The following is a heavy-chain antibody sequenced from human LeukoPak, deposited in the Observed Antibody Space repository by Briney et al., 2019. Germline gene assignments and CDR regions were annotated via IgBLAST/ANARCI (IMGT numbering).Heavy chain of an antibody. V-gene: IGHV3-23*01. CDR2: ISSSGGST. D-gene: IGHD5-18*01. CDR1: GFTFSSYA. J-gene: IGHJ5*02. CDR3: AKDGRLRGYSP. Sequence: GGSLRLSCAASGFTFSSYAMSWVRQAPGKGLEWVSAISSSGGSTYYADSVKGRFTISRDNSKNTLYLQMNSLRAEDTAVYYCAKDGRLRGYSPWGQGTLVTVSS.